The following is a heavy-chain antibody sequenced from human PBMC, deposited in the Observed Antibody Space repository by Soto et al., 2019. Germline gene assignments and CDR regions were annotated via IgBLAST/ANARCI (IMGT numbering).Heavy chain of an antibody. CDR1: GGSISSRTFW. CDR2: MYYSGSS. J-gene: IGHJ4*02. CDR3: ARHPRDDYNYGGSGIFDY. D-gene: IGHD4-4*01. V-gene: IGHV4-39*01. Sequence: QLQLQESGPGLVKPSETLSLTCSVSGGSISSRTFWWAWIRQPPGRGWGGMGDMYYSGSSYSSPSLKSRVTLSVDTSKNQLSLKLNSVTAADTAVYYCARHPRDDYNYGGSGIFDYWGQGTLVTVSS.